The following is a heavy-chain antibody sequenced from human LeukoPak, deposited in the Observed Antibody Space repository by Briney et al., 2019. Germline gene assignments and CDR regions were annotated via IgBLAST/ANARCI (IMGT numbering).Heavy chain of an antibody. CDR1: GFAFSSYA. CDR2: ISYDGSNE. CDR3: AKEPWSFDY. D-gene: IGHD2-8*02. Sequence: GGSLRLSCAASGFAFSSYAMHWVRQAPGKALGWVALISYDGSNEYYADSVKGRFTISRDNSMNTLYLQMNSLRAEDTAVYYCAKEPWSFDYWGQGTLVTVSS. V-gene: IGHV3-30*18. J-gene: IGHJ4*02.